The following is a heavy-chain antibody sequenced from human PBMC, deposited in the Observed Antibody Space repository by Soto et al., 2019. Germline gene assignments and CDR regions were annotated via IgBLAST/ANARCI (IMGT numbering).Heavy chain of an antibody. CDR3: STLYQGGAHTDATFDY. Sequence: SETLSLTCAVYGGSFSGYYWSWIRQPPGKGLEWIGEINHSGSTNYNPSLKSRVTISVDPSKNHFSLKLTSVTAADPSVYYCSTLYQGGAHTDATFDYWGQGTLVTVSS. CDR1: GGSFSGYY. D-gene: IGHD3-10*01. V-gene: IGHV4-34*01. J-gene: IGHJ4*02. CDR2: INHSGST.